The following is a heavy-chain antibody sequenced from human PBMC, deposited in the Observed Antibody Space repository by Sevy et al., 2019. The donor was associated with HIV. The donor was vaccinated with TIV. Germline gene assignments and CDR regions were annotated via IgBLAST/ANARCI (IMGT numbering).Heavy chain of an antibody. CDR1: GGSISSGNYL. V-gene: IGHV4-39*01. CDR3: ARNFDY. CDR2: VHYSGRT. Sequence: SENLSLTCTVSGGSISSGNYLWSWIRQTPGKGLEWIGTVHYSGRTYYNPSLKSRVTISEDTSKNQFSLNLNSVTAADTDVYFCARNFDYWGQGTLVTVSS. J-gene: IGHJ4*02.